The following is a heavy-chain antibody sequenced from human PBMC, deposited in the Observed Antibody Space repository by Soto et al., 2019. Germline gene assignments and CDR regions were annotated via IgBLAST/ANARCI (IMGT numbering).Heavy chain of an antibody. D-gene: IGHD5-12*01. J-gene: IGHJ4*02. Sequence: QITLKESGPTLVKPTQTLTLTCTFSGFSLSTSGVGVGWIRRPPGKALEWLALIYWDDDKRYSPSLKSRLTITKDTSKNQVVLTMTNMDPVDTATYYCAHRQAEMATYYFDYWGQGTLVTVSS. CDR2: IYWDDDK. V-gene: IGHV2-5*02. CDR1: GFSLSTSGVG. CDR3: AHRQAEMATYYFDY.